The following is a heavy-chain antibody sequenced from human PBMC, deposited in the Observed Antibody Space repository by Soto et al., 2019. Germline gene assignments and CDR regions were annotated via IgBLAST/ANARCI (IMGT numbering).Heavy chain of an antibody. CDR3: ARHGITGSYYYAFDI. CDR2: IKYSGTT. Sequence: TLPHRNTGSGGIPSSSANHVCRILQQTGKELEWIASIKYSGTTFYNPSLKSRVTLSVDTSKNQFALKLSSVTAAETAVYYCARHGITGSYYYAFDIWGQGPMVT. J-gene: IGHJ3*02. D-gene: IGHD1-26*01. CDR1: GGIPSSSANH. V-gene: IGHV4-39*01.